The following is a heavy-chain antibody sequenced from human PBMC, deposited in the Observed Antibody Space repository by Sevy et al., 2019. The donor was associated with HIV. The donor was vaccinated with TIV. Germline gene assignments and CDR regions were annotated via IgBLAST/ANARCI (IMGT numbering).Heavy chain of an antibody. Sequence: GGSLRLSCAASGFIFSKFALSWVRQAPGRGLEWVSAVSGNDGSTYYAASVKGRFTISRDISENMLYLQMNSLSAEDTAVYYCAKDFSYGGNSWNFDFWGQGTLVTDSS. J-gene: IGHJ4*02. CDR3: AKDFSYGGNSWNFDF. V-gene: IGHV3-23*01. CDR2: VSGNDGST. CDR1: GFIFSKFA. D-gene: IGHD4-17*01.